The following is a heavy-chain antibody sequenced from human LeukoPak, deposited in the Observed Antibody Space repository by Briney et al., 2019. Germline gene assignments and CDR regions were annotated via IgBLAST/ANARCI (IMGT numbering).Heavy chain of an antibody. CDR3: AQTGDGEDVLFDY. V-gene: IGHV3-23*01. D-gene: IGHD7-27*01. Sequence: GASLRLSCAASGSTFSSYAMSWVRQAPGKGLEWVSAISGSGGSTYYADSVKGRFTISRDNSKNTLYLQMNSLRAEDTAVYYCAQTGDGEDVLFDYWGQGTLVTVSS. CDR2: ISGSGGST. J-gene: IGHJ4*02. CDR1: GSTFSSYA.